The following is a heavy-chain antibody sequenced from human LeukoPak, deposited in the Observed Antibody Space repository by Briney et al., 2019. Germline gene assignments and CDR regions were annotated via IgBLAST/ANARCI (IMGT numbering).Heavy chain of an antibody. CDR1: GGSITSSY. V-gene: IGHV4-59*01. CDR3: VRPIRGYSFDYYDY. CDR2: IYYSGST. J-gene: IGHJ4*02. D-gene: IGHD5-18*01. Sequence: SETLSLTCTVSGGSITSSYWSWIRQPPGKGLEWIGCIYYSGSTNYNPSLKSRVSMSVDTSKNQFSLKLTSVTPADTAVYYCVRPIRGYSFDYYDYWGQGTLVTVSS.